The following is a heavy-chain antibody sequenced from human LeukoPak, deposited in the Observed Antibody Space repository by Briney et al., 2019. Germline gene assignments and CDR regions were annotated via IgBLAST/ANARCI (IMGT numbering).Heavy chain of an antibody. V-gene: IGHV4-59*01. CDR3: ARATSWDQRNFDWPHWYLDL. CDR1: GGSMSNYY. Sequence: SETLSLTCTVSGGSMSNYYWTWIRQPPGKGLEWLGYIYYSGSTDYSPSLKSRVTISVDTSKNQFSLKLSSVTTADTAVYYCARATSWDQRNFDWPHWYLDLWGRGTLVTVSS. CDR2: IYYSGST. J-gene: IGHJ2*01. D-gene: IGHD3-9*01.